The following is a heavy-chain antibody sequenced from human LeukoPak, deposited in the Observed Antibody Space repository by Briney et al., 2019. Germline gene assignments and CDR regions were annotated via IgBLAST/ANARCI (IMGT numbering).Heavy chain of an antibody. D-gene: IGHD5-24*01. Sequence: KPSETLSLTCVVHGGSFSGFYWTWMRQPPGKGLEWIGEIHHSGVTKSHPSLESRVTISEDTSKNQFSLKLTSVTAADTAVYFCARGLGEGYPDYWGQGTLVTVSS. CDR3: ARGLGEGYPDY. J-gene: IGHJ4*02. V-gene: IGHV4-34*01. CDR2: IHHSGVT. CDR1: GGSFSGFY.